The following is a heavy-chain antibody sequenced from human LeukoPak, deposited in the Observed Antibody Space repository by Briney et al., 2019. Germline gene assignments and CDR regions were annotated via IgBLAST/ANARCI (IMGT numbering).Heavy chain of an antibody. D-gene: IGHD3-22*01. Sequence: GGSLRLSCAASGFTFDDSGMSWVRQAPGKGLEWVSSISSSSSYIYYADSVRGRFTISRDNAKNSLYLQMNSLRAEDTAVYYCAELGSGSPRWGQGTLVTVSS. J-gene: IGHJ4*02. CDR3: AELGSGSPR. CDR2: ISSSSSYI. CDR1: GFTFDDSG. V-gene: IGHV3-21*01.